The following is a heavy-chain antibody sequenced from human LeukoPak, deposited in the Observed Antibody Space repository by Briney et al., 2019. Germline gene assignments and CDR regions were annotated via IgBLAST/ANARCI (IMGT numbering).Heavy chain of an antibody. V-gene: IGHV4-39*07. J-gene: IGHJ5*02. CDR3: ARDMYYYDSSGYSSYNWFDP. CDR2: IHYSGST. Sequence: PSETLSLTCTVSGGSISSSSYYWGWIRQPPGKGLEWIGSIHYSGSTNYNPSLKSRVTISVDTSKNQFSLKLSSVTAADTAVYYCARDMYYYDSSGYSSYNWFDPWGQGTLVTVSS. D-gene: IGHD3-22*01. CDR1: GGSISSSSYY.